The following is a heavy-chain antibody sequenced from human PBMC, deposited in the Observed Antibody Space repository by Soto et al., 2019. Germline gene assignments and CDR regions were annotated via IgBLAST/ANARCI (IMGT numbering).Heavy chain of an antibody. J-gene: IGHJ6*02. CDR3: ARDVESGSSQYYYYFYGMDV. D-gene: IGHD1-26*01. Sequence: EEKLLESGGGLVQPGGSLRLSCAASGFTFSRFAFNWVRQAPGKGLEWISTVSDIDGSTYYADSVRGRFTISRDDSKNTLYLQMDSLRTEDTALYYCARDVESGSSQYYYYFYGMDVWGQGTTVTVSS. V-gene: IGHV3-23*01. CDR2: VSDIDGST. CDR1: GFTFSRFA.